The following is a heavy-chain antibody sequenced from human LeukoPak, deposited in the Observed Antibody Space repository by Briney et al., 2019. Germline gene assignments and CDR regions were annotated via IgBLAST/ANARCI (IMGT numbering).Heavy chain of an antibody. CDR1: GYTFTSYG. CDR2: ISAYNGNT. J-gene: IGHJ4*02. D-gene: IGHD3-3*01. Sequence: ASVKVTCKASGYTFTSYGISWVRQAPGQGLEWMGWISAYNGNTNYAQKLQGRVTMTTDTSTSTAYMELGSLRSDDTAVYYCAREEITIFGVVIRPPDYWGQGTLVTVSS. CDR3: AREEITIFGVVIRPPDY. V-gene: IGHV1-18*01.